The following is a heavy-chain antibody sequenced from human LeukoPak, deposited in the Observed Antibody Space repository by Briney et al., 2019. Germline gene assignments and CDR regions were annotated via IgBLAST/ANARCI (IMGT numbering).Heavy chain of an antibody. V-gene: IGHV3-30*02. CDR1: GFTFSSYG. J-gene: IGHJ4*02. CDR3: ARDTSVTTSASCFDY. D-gene: IGHD4-17*01. CDR2: IRYDGSNK. Sequence: GGSLRLSCAASGFTFSSYGMHWVRQAPGKGLEWVAFIRYDGSNKYYADSVKGRFTISRDNSKNTLYLQMNSLRAEDTAVYYCARDTSVTTSASCFDYWGQGTLVTVSS.